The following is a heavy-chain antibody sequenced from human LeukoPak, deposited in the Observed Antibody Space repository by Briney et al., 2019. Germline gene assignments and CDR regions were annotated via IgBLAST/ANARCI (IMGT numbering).Heavy chain of an antibody. J-gene: IGHJ3*02. Sequence: SETLSLTCTVSGGSISNTIYYWGWIRQPPGKGLEWIGSIYYSGSTNYNPSLKSRVTISVDTSKNQFSLKLSSVTAADTAVYYCARDSIVGATLVAFDIWGQGTMVTVSS. CDR3: ARDSIVGATLVAFDI. CDR1: GGSISNTIYY. D-gene: IGHD1-26*01. CDR2: IYYSGST. V-gene: IGHV4-39*07.